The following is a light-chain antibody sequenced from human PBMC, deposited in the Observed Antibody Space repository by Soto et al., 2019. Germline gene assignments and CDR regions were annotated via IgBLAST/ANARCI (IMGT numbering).Light chain of an antibody. J-gene: IGLJ1*01. CDR1: SSDVGGYNY. CDR3: SSYTSSSTPYV. Sequence: QAASVSGSPGQSITISCTGTSSDVGGYNYVSWYQQHPGKAPKLMIYDVSNRPSGVSNRFSGSKSGNTASLTISGLQAEDEADYYCSSYTSSSTPYVFGTGTQLTVL. V-gene: IGLV2-14*01. CDR2: DVS.